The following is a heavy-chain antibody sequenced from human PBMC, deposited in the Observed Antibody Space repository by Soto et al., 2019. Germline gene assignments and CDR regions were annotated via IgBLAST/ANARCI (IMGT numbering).Heavy chain of an antibody. J-gene: IGHJ4*02. Sequence: ASVKVSCKASGYTFTSYAMHWVRQAPGQRLEWMGWINAGNGNTKYSQKFQGRVTITRDTSASTAYMELSSLRSEDTAVYYCARVMGSGWDFDYWGQGTLVTVSS. CDR2: INAGNGNT. V-gene: IGHV1-3*01. D-gene: IGHD6-19*01. CDR1: GYTFTSYA. CDR3: ARVMGSGWDFDY.